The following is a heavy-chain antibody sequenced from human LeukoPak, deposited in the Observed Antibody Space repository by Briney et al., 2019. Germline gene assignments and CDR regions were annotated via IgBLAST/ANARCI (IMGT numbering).Heavy chain of an antibody. CDR1: GGSISSGGYS. V-gene: IGHV4-30-2*01. D-gene: IGHD3-9*01. CDR3: ARRPEYDILTGFDY. CDR2: IYHSGST. J-gene: IGHJ4*02. Sequence: SQTLSLTCAVSGGSISSGGYSWSWIRQPPRKGLEWMGYIYHSGSTYYNPSLKSRVTISIDRSKNQFSLKLSSVTAADTAVYYCARRPEYDILTGFDYWGQGTLVTVSS.